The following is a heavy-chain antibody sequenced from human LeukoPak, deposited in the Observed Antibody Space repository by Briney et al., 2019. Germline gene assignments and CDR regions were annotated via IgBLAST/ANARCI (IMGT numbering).Heavy chain of an antibody. V-gene: IGHV3-48*03. Sequence: GGSLRLSCAASEFTFSSYEMYWVRQAPGKGLEWVSYISSSGSTIYYADSVKGRFTISRDNAKNSLYLQMNSPRAEDTAIYYCARLPYSGYGGGRVYWGQGTLVTVSS. J-gene: IGHJ4*02. CDR2: ISSSGSTI. CDR3: ARLPYSGYGGGRVY. CDR1: EFTFSSYE. D-gene: IGHD5-12*01.